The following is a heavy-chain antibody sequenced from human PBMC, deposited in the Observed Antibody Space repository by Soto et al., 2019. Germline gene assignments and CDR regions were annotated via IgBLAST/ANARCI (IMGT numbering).Heavy chain of an antibody. CDR3: ARDLGGRYYYDSSGYPGGFDY. CDR2: IIPIFGTA. J-gene: IGHJ4*02. V-gene: IGHV1-69*13. D-gene: IGHD3-22*01. Sequence: SVKVSCKASGGTFSSYAISWVRQAPGQGLEWMGGIIPIFGTANYAQKFQGRVTITADESTSTAYMELSSLRSEDTAVYYCARDLGGRYYYDSSGYPGGFDYWGQGTLVTGSS. CDR1: GGTFSSYA.